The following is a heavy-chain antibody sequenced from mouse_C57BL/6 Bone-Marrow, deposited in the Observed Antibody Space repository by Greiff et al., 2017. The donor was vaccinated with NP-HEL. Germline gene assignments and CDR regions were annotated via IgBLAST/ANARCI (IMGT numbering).Heavy chain of an antibody. Sequence: QVQLQQSGAELVRPGTSVKVSCKASGYAFTNYLLEWVKQRPGQGLEWIGVINPGSGGTNYNEKFKGKATLTADKSSSTAYMQLSSLTSEDSADYFCARWGYYDGYWYFDDWGTGTTVTVSS. J-gene: IGHJ1*03. CDR2: INPGSGGT. D-gene: IGHD1-1*01. CDR3: ARWGYYDGYWYFDD. CDR1: GYAFTNYL. V-gene: IGHV1-54*01.